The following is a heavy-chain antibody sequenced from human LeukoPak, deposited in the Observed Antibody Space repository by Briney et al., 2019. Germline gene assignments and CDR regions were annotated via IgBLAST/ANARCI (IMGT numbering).Heavy chain of an antibody. Sequence: SETLSLTCTVSGGSISSSSYYWGWIRQPPGKGLEWVGNIYYSGSTYYNPSLESRVTISVDTSMTPFSLRLTSVTAADTAVYYCARGQTWIQLWLGPGAFDIWGQGTMVTVSS. V-gene: IGHV4-39*07. D-gene: IGHD5-18*01. CDR2: IYYSGST. CDR3: ARGQTWIQLWLGPGAFDI. CDR1: GGSISSSSYY. J-gene: IGHJ3*02.